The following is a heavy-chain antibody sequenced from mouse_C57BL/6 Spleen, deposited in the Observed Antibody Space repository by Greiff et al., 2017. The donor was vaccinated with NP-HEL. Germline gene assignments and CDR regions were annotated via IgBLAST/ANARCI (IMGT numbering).Heavy chain of an antibody. CDR1: GFTFSDYY. V-gene: IGHV5-16*01. J-gene: IGHJ1*03. CDR3: ARDLRYYSNYGWYCDV. D-gene: IGHD2-5*01. Sequence: EVKLMESEGGLVQPGSSMKLSCTASGFTFSDYYMAWVRQVPEKGLEWVANINYDGSSTYYLDSLKSRFIISRDNAKNILYLQMSSMKSGDTATYYCARDLRYYSNYGWYCDVWGTGTTVTVSS. CDR2: INYDGSST.